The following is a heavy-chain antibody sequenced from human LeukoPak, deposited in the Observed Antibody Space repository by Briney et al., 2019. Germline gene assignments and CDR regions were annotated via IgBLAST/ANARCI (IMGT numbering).Heavy chain of an antibody. CDR1: GGSFSGYY. CDR3: AREHRECDYVWGSYRYTSHMFDY. CDR2: INHSGST. Sequence: SGTLSLTSAVYGGSFSGYYWSWIRQPPGKGLEWIGEINHSGSTNYNPSLKSRVTISVDTSENPFSLKRSSVTAAHTAVYYCAREHRECDYVWGSYRYTSHMFDYWGQGTLVTVSS. V-gene: IGHV4-34*01. J-gene: IGHJ4*02. D-gene: IGHD3-16*02.